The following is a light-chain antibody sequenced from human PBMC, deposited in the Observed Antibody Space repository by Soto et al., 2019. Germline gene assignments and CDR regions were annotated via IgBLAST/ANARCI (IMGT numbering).Light chain of an antibody. CDR3: QQYNSYWT. J-gene: IGKJ1*01. CDR1: QSISSW. V-gene: IGKV1-5*01. Sequence: DIQMTQSPSTLSASVGNKVTITCRASQSISSWLAWYQQKPGKAPKLLIYDASSLESGFPSRFSGSGSGTEFTFTISSLQPDDFATYYCQQYNSYWTFGQGTKVDIK. CDR2: DAS.